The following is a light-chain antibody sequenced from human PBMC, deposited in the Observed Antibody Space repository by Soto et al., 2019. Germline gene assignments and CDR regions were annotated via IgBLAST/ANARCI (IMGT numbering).Light chain of an antibody. CDR2: GAS. CDR1: QSVSGRY. V-gene: IGKV3-20*01. J-gene: IGKJ1*01. CDR3: QQYGSSPRT. Sequence: EILLTQSPCTLSLSPGERATLSCRASQSVSGRYLAWYQQRPGQAPRLLIYGASSRATGIPDRFSGSGSGTDFTLTISRLEPEDFEVFYCQQYGSSPRTFGQGTKVDIK.